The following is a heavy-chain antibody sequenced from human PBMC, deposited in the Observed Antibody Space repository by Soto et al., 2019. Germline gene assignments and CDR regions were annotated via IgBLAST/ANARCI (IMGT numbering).Heavy chain of an antibody. Sequence: SETLSLTCTVSDDSISSTPYYWGWVRQPPGKGLEWIGSIYYGGTPYSNPSLKSRVTIFADSSKNQFSLTLTSVTAADTAVYFCARLTGGNWFDPWGQGTLVTVSS. V-gene: IGHV4-39*01. CDR1: DDSISSTPYY. CDR3: ARLTGGNWFDP. D-gene: IGHD3-10*01. CDR2: IYYGGTP. J-gene: IGHJ5*02.